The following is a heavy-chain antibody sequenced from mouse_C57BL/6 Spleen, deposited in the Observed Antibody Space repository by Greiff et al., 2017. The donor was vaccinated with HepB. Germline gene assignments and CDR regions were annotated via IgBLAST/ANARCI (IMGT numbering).Heavy chain of an antibody. D-gene: IGHD2-3*01. CDR1: GIDFSRYW. CDR3: ARRAYDGYYGAWFAY. V-gene: IGHV4-1*01. CDR2: INPDSSTI. Sequence: EVKLLESGGGLVQPGGSLKLSCAASGIDFSRYWMSWVRRAPGKGLEWIGEINPDSSTINYAPSLKDKFIISRDNAKNTLYLQMSKVRSEDTALYYCARRAYDGYYGAWFAYWGQGTLVTVSA. J-gene: IGHJ3*01.